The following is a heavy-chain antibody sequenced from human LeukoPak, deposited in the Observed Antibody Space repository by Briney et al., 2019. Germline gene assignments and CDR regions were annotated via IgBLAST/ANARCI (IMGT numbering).Heavy chain of an antibody. D-gene: IGHD3-3*01. Sequence: SETLSLTCTVSGGSTSSGSYCWRWIRQPAGKGLEWIGRIYTSGSTNYNPSLKSRVTMSIDTSKNQFSLKLNSVTAADTAVYYCARAPFRIWDVWGKGTTVTVSS. CDR2: IYTSGST. CDR1: GGSTSSGSYC. CDR3: ARAPFRIWDV. J-gene: IGHJ6*04. V-gene: IGHV4-61*02.